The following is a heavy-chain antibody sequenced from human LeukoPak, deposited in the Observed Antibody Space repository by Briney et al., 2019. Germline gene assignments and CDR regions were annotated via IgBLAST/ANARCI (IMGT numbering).Heavy chain of an antibody. V-gene: IGHV3-33*01. J-gene: IGHJ5*02. CDR3: VRGVGVSRFNYFDP. D-gene: IGHD6-13*01. CDR2: IWYDASNK. CDR1: GFXFSSFG. Sequence: GGSLTLSCAASGFXFSSFGIHWVRQAPGKGREWVAVIWYDASNKYYADSVKGRFTISRDNSKNTLFLQMNSLRDDDTAVYYCVRGVGVSRFNYFDPWGQGTLVIVSS.